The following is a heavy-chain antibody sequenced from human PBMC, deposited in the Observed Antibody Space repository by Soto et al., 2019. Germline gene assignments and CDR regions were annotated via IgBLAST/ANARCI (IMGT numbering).Heavy chain of an antibody. Sequence: QVQLVQSGAEVKKPGSSVTVSCKASGGTFSSYAINWVRQAPGQGLEWMGGIIPIFGTADYAQKFQGRVTITADESTSTAYMELSSLRSEDTAVYSCATHMTTAGYGYVMDVWGQGTTVTVSS. J-gene: IGHJ6*02. CDR1: GGTFSSYA. CDR3: ATHMTTAGYGYVMDV. CDR2: IIPIFGTA. V-gene: IGHV1-69*12. D-gene: IGHD4-4*01.